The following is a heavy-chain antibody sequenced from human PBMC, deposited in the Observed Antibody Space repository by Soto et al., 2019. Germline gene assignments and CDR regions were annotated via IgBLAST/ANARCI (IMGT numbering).Heavy chain of an antibody. CDR2: INPSGGRT. V-gene: IGHV1-46*01. J-gene: IGHJ4*02. CDR3: ARRRDRDFDY. CDR1: GYTFTSYY. Sequence: GASVKVSCKASGYTFTSYYMDWVRQAPGQGLEWMGIINPSGGRTRYAQKFQGRVTMTTDTSTSTVYMELSSLRSEDTAVYYCARRRDRDFDYWGQGTLVTVSS.